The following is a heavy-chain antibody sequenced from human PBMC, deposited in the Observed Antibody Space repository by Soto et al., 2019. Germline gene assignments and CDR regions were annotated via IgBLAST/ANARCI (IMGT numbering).Heavy chain of an antibody. Sequence: QVQLVQSGAEVKKPGASVKVSCKASGYTFTSYGISWVRQAPGQGLEWMGWISAYNGNTNYAQKLHGRVTMTTDTGKSTAYLELRSLRSDAMSVYYCARDRSALVGVAGISPVENWGQGTLVTVS. J-gene: IGHJ4*02. CDR3: ARDRSALVGVAGISPVEN. CDR2: ISAYNGNT. V-gene: IGHV1-18*03. CDR1: GYTFTSYG. D-gene: IGHD6-19*01.